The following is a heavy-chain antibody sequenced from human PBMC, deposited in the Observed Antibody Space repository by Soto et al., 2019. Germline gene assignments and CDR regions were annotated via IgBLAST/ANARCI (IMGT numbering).Heavy chain of an antibody. CDR2: IDSSGVTT. Sequence: EVQLLGSGGGLVQPGGCLRVSCEASGFTFSNYGLAWVRQAPGEGLEWASTIDSSGVTTYYSDSVKGRFTISRDNSKNTMYLQMNSLRVEYTALYYCVKDAGPSCELFFDNWGQGTLVSVSS. V-gene: IGHV3-23*01. CDR3: VKDAGPSCELFFDN. CDR1: GFTFSNYG. J-gene: IGHJ4*02. D-gene: IGHD3-10*01.